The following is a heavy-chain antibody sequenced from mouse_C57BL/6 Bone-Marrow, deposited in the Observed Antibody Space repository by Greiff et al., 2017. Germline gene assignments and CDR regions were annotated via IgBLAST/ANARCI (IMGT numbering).Heavy chain of an antibody. CDR1: GYTFTSYW. D-gene: IGHD4-1*01. Sequence: QVQLQQPGAELVKPGASVKLSCKASGYTFTSYWMHWVKQRPGQGLEWIGMIHPNSGSNNYNEKFKSKATLTVDKSSSTAYMQLSSLTSEDSAVYYCARVGTSFAYWGQGTLVTVSA. CDR2: IHPNSGSN. J-gene: IGHJ3*01. CDR3: ARVGTSFAY. V-gene: IGHV1-64*01.